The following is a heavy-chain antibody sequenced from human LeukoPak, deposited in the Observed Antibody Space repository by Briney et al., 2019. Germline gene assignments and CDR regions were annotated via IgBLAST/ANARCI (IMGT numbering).Heavy chain of an antibody. CDR3: ARNGEPLYYFDY. Sequence: GGSLRLSCAGSGFMFSNYWMTWVRQAPGKGLEWVANIKQDGSEKYYVDSVKGRFTISRDNAKNSLYLQMNSLRAEDTAVYYCARNGEPLYYFDYWGQGTLVTVSS. CDR1: GFMFSNYW. V-gene: IGHV3-7*01. CDR2: IKQDGSEK. D-gene: IGHD3-10*01. J-gene: IGHJ4*02.